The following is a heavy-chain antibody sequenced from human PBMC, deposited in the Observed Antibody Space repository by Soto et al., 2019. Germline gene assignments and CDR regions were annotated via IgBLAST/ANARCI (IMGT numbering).Heavy chain of an antibody. J-gene: IGHJ6*02. CDR3: ARGGGYDFWSGPSYYYYGMDV. CDR1: GGSVSSGSYY. CDR2: IYYSGSI. Sequence: SETLSLTCTVSGGSVSSGSYYWSWIRQPPGKGLEWIGYIYYSGSINYNPSLKSRVTISVDTSKNQFSLKLSSVTAADTAVYYCARGGGYDFWSGPSYYYYGMDVWGQGTTVTVSS. V-gene: IGHV4-61*01. D-gene: IGHD3-3*01.